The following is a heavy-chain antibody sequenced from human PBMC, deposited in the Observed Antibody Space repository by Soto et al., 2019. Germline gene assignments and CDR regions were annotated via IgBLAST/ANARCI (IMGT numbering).Heavy chain of an antibody. J-gene: IGHJ6*02. CDR3: ARAYNWNYNYYYYGMDV. CDR2: ISYSGST. CDR1: SGSISRYY. V-gene: IGHV4-59*12. D-gene: IGHD1-7*01. Sequence: PSETLSLTCTVSSGSISRYYWTWIRQPPGKGLEWIGYISYSGSTNYNPSLKSRVTISADTSKNQFSLKLSSVTAADTAVYYCARAYNWNYNYYYYGMDVWGQGTTVTVS.